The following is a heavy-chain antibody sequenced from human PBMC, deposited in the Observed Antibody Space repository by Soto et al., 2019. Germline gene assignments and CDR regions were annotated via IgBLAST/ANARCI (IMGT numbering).Heavy chain of an antibody. V-gene: IGHV3-15*01. CDR3: TTDVLYYDYIWGSYRAPYYFDY. CDR2: IKSKTDGGTT. CDR1: GFTFRNAW. Sequence: VSLRLSCAASGFTFRNAWMSWVLQAAGKGLEWVGRIKSKTDGGTTDYAAPVKGRFTISRDDSKNTLYLQMNSLKTEDTAVYYCTTDVLYYDYIWGSYRAPYYFDYRGQGTLVTVSS. D-gene: IGHD3-16*02. J-gene: IGHJ4*02.